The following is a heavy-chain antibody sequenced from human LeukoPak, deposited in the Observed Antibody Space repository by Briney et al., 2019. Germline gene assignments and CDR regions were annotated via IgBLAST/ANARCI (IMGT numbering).Heavy chain of an antibody. Sequence: PGGSLRLSCAASGFTVSSNYMSWVRQAPGKGLEWVSIIYSGGSTFYADSVKGRFTVSRDNSKNTLYLQMNSLRAEDTAVYYCARGGSYLSAFDIWGQGTMVTVSS. J-gene: IGHJ3*02. V-gene: IGHV3-53*01. D-gene: IGHD1-26*01. CDR3: ARGGSYLSAFDI. CDR1: GFTVSSNY. CDR2: IYSGGST.